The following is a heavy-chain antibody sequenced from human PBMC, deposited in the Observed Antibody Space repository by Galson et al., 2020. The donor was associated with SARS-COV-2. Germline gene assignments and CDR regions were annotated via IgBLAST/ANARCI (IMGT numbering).Heavy chain of an antibody. J-gene: IGHJ4*02. Sequence: QLGESLKISCAASGFTFSSYGMHWVRQAPGKGLEWVAVISYDGSNKYYADSVKGRFTISRDNSKNTLYLQMNSLRAEDTAVYYCANDVFRGVMDWGQGTLGTVFS. CDR3: ANDVFRGVMD. CDR1: GFTFSSYG. CDR2: ISYDGSNK. V-gene: IGHV3-30*18. D-gene: IGHD3-10*01.